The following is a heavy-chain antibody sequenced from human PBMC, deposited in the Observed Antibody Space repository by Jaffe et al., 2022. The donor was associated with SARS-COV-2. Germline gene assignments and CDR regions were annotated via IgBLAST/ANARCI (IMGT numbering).Heavy chain of an antibody. D-gene: IGHD3-3*01. Sequence: QITLKESGPTLVKPTQTLTLTCTLSGFPLTTDGVGVGWIRQPPGKALEWLALIYWDDDKRYSPSLRSRLTITKDNSRNQVVLTMTNMDPVDTGTYYCAHSPESYHDFWSGYRDWGQGTTVTVS. CDR3: AHSPESYHDFWSGYRD. CDR1: GFPLTTDGVG. V-gene: IGHV2-5*02. CDR2: IYWDDDK. J-gene: IGHJ6*02.